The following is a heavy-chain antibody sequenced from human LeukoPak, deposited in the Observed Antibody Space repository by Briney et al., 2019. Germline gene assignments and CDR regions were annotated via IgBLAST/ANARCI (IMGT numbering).Heavy chain of an antibody. CDR1: GFTFSTYG. D-gene: IGHD5-24*01. CDR2: IRYDGSNK. V-gene: IGHV3-30*02. J-gene: IGHJ4*02. Sequence: PGGSLRLSCAASGFTFSTYGMHWVRQAPGKGLEWVAFIRYDGSNKYYVDSVKGRFTISRDNSKNTLYLQMNSLRAEDTAVYYCARDRPEMATIGIFDYWGQGTLVTVSS. CDR3: ARDRPEMATIGIFDY.